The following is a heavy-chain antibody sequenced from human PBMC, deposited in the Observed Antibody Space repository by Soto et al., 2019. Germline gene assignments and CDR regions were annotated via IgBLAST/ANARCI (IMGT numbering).Heavy chain of an antibody. CDR2: ISGSGDGA. D-gene: IGHD1-1*01. CDR3: AKEGLERLFNFDY. Sequence: GGSLRLSCAASGFTFPTYAMSWVRQAPGKGLEWVSGISGSGDGAYYADSVKGRFTISRDDSNNTLFLQMHSLRAEDTAVYYCAKEGLERLFNFDYWGLGTLVTVSS. J-gene: IGHJ4*02. V-gene: IGHV3-23*01. CDR1: GFTFPTYA.